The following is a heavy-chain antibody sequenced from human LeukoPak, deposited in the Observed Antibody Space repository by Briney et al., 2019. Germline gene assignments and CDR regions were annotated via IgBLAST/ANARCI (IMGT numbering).Heavy chain of an antibody. Sequence: GGSLRLSCAASGFTVSSNYMSWVRQAPGKGLEWDSVIYSGGSTYYADSVKGRFTISRDNSKNTLYLQMNSLRAEDTAVYYCARSCSGGSCYLAFDIWGQGTMVTVSS. V-gene: IGHV3-53*01. CDR3: ARSCSGGSCYLAFDI. CDR1: GFTVSSNY. CDR2: IYSGGST. D-gene: IGHD2-15*01. J-gene: IGHJ3*02.